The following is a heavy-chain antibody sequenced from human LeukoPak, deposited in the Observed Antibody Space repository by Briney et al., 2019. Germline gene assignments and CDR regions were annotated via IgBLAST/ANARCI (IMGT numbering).Heavy chain of an antibody. Sequence: ASVKVSCKVSGYTLTELSMHWVRRAPGKGLEWMGGFDPEDGETIYAQKFQGRVTMTEDTSTDTAYMELSSLRSEDTAVYYCATDLGAAAGIGDYWGQGTLVTVSS. CDR2: FDPEDGET. CDR3: ATDLGAAAGIGDY. D-gene: IGHD6-13*01. V-gene: IGHV1-24*01. CDR1: GYTLTELS. J-gene: IGHJ4*02.